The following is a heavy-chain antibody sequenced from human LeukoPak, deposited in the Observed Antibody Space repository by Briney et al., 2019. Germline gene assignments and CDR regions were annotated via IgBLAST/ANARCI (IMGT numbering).Heavy chain of an antibody. D-gene: IGHD3-10*01. J-gene: IGHJ4*02. CDR2: ISYDGSNK. CDR3: AKEPYGSGSYCYFDY. V-gene: IGHV3-30*04. Sequence: GGSLRLSCAASGFTFSSYAMHWVRQAPGKGLEWVAVISYDGSNKYYADSVKGRFTISRDNSKNTLCLQMNSLRAEDTAVYYCAKEPYGSGSYCYFDYWGQGTLVTVSS. CDR1: GFTFSSYA.